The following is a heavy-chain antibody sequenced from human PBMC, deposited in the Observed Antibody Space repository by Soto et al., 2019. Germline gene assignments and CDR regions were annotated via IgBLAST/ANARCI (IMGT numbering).Heavy chain of an antibody. J-gene: IGHJ4*02. Sequence: EVQLVESGGGLVQPGGSLRLSCAASGSTFTTYAMSWVRQAPGKGLEWVSAISGSAGSTYYADSVKGRFTISRDNSKNTLYLQMNSLRAEDTAVYYCAKYWDTTFSSSSHWGQGTLVSVSS. CDR2: ISGSAGST. V-gene: IGHV3-23*04. D-gene: IGHD6-6*01. CDR3: AKYWDTTFSSSSH. CDR1: GSTFTTYA.